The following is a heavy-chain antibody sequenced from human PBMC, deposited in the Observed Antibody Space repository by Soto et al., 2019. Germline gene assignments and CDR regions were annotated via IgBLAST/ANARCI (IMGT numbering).Heavy chain of an antibody. Sequence: GGSLRLSCAASGFTLDDYAMNWVRQAPGKGLEWVSGISWNSGSIGYADSVKGRFTISRDNAKNSLYLQMNSLRAEDTALYYCAKDAGYSGYDFDYYYYGMDVWGQGTTVTVSS. CDR3: AKDAGYSGYDFDYYYYGMDV. D-gene: IGHD5-12*01. CDR1: GFTLDDYA. CDR2: ISWNSGSI. J-gene: IGHJ6*02. V-gene: IGHV3-9*01.